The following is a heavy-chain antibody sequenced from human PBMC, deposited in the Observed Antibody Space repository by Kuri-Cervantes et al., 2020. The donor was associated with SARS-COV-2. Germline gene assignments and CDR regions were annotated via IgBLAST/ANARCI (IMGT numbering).Heavy chain of an antibody. J-gene: IGHJ2*01. CDR2: IIPIFGTA. Sequence: SVKVSCKASGGTFSSYAISWVRQAPGQGLEWMGGIIPIFGTANYAQKFQGRVTITTDESTSTAYMELSSLRSEDTAVYYCAKDRPEIVVVPAAPLYFDLWGRGTLVTVSS. CDR1: GGTFSSYA. CDR3: AKDRPEIVVVPAAPLYFDL. D-gene: IGHD2-2*01. V-gene: IGHV1-69*05.